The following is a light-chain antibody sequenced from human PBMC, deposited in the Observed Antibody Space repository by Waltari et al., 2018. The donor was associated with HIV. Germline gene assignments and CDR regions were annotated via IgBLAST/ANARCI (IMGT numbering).Light chain of an antibody. CDR1: QSLKHTDGKPY. V-gene: IGKV2D-29*02. J-gene: IGKJ2*01. CDR2: EVS. Sequence: DIVMTQTPPPLSVTPGQPASFSCNSSQSLKHTDGKPYLYWYLQRPGQSPQVLIYEVSKRYAGVPDRFSGSGSGTHFTLKIARVEAEDVGSYYCMQSLHLLYTFGQGTKLEIK. CDR3: MQSLHLLYT.